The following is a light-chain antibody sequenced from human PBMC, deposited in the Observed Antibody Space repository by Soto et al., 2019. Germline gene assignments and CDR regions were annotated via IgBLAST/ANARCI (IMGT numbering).Light chain of an antibody. CDR2: GAS. Sequence: EVVLTQSPGTLSFAPGERATLSCRASQSVSSSYLAWYQQQPGQAPRLLIYGASRRHTGIPDRFRGSGSGKDFTPTISSLQPDDFETYYCQQYNSYSRTFGQGTKVDIK. V-gene: IGKV3-20*01. J-gene: IGKJ1*01. CDR1: QSVSSSY. CDR3: QQYNSYSRT.